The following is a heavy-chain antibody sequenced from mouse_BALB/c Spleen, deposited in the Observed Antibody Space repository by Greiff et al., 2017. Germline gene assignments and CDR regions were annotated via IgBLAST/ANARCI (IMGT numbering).Heavy chain of an antibody. V-gene: IGHV3-2*02. CDR1: GYSITSDYA. Sequence: EVQLQESGPGLVKPSQSLSLTCTVTGYSITSDYAWNWIRQFPGNKLEWMGYISYSGSTSYNPSLKSRISITRDTSKNQFFLQLNSVTTEDTATYYCARWGLRDYYAMDYWGQGTSVTVSS. CDR2: ISYSGST. J-gene: IGHJ4*01. D-gene: IGHD2-13*01. CDR3: ARWGLRDYYAMDY.